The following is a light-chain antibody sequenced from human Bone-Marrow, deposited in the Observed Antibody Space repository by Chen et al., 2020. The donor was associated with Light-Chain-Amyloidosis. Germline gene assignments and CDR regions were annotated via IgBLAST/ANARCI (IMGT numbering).Light chain of an antibody. V-gene: IGLV6-57*01. CDR2: EDD. J-gene: IGLJ3*02. Sequence: NFMLTQPHSVSESPGKTVIISCTRSSGSIATNYVQWYQQRPGSSPTTGIYEDDQRPSGFPDRFSGSIDRSSNSASLTISGLKTEDEADYYCQSYQGSSQGVFGGGTKLTVL. CDR1: SGSIATNY. CDR3: QSYQGSSQGV.